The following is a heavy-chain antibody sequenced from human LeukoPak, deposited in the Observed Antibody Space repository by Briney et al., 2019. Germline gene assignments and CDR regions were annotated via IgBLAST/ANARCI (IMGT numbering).Heavy chain of an antibody. CDR1: GFTFSNPW. CDR3: TTGSRPVYYYFGMDV. V-gene: IGHV3-15*01. CDR2: IKSKTDGGTT. J-gene: IGHJ6*02. Sequence: GGSLRLSCAASGFTFSNPWMSWVRQAPGKGLEWVGRIKSKTDGGTTDYAAPVKGRFTISRDDSKNTLYLQMNSLKTEDTAVYYCTTGSRPVYYYFGMDVWGQGTTVTVSS.